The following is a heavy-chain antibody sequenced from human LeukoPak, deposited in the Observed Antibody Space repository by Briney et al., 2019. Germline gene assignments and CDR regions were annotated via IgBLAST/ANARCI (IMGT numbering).Heavy chain of an antibody. CDR3: AREFDIVVVVAATYGLDV. Sequence: SVKVSCKASGGTFSSYAISWVRQAPGQGLEWMGRIIPILGIANYAQKFQGRVTITADKSTSTAYMELSSLRSEDTAVYYCAREFDIVVVVAATYGLDVWGQGTPVTVSS. D-gene: IGHD2-15*01. CDR1: GGTFSSYA. CDR2: IIPILGIA. V-gene: IGHV1-69*04. J-gene: IGHJ6*02.